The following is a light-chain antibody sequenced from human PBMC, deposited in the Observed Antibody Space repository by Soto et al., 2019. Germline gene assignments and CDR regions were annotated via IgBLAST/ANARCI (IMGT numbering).Light chain of an antibody. V-gene: IGKV1-5*03. CDR2: GAS. Sequence: DVQMTQSPSTLSASIGDRVTITCRAGQNIRGWLAWYQQKPGKAPNLLIYGASTLESGVPPRFSGSGYGTEFTLVISSLQPDASGNYYCQQYISTRTFGQGTKVEVK. J-gene: IGKJ1*01. CDR1: QNIRGW. CDR3: QQYISTRT.